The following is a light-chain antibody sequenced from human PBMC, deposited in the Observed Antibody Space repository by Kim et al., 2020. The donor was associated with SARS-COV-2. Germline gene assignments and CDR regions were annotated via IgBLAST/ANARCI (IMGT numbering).Light chain of an antibody. V-gene: IGLV3-19*01. CDR3: NSRNSNDNVV. Sequence: SELTQDPAVSVALGQTVRITCQGDSLRSYYATWYQQKPGQAPILVIYGKNNRPSGIPDRFSGSSSGNTASLTITGTQAGDEADYYCNSRNSNDNVVFGG. J-gene: IGLJ2*01. CDR1: SLRSYY. CDR2: GKN.